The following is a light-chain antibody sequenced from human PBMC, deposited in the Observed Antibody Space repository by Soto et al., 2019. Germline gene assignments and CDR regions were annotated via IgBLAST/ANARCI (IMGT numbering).Light chain of an antibody. CDR3: KQSYTTASIT. CDR2: AAS. CDR1: QSISRN. V-gene: IGKV1-39*01. Sequence: DIQMTQSPSSLSASVGDRVTITCRASQSISRNLNWYQHKPGKAPKLLIYAASSLQNGVPSRISGGGSGTEFTLSISSLQPEDFGTYYCKQSYTTASITFGEGTRLEI. J-gene: IGKJ5*01.